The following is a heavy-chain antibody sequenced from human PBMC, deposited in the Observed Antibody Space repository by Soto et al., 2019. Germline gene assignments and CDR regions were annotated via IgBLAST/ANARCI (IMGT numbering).Heavy chain of an antibody. Sequence: QLHLVQSGAVVKKPGASVTVSCSASGYPVTAYYMHWVRQAPGRGLEWMGGINPATGAAKYRQTFPGGDTMTRDTSTSTIFMEPSGLTSEDTAVFYCARGGGVGVAGSAAFDMWGQGTLVTVSS. CDR3: ARGGGVGVAGSAAFDM. J-gene: IGHJ3*02. CDR2: INPATGAA. CDR1: GYPVTAYY. V-gene: IGHV1-2*02. D-gene: IGHD3-3*01.